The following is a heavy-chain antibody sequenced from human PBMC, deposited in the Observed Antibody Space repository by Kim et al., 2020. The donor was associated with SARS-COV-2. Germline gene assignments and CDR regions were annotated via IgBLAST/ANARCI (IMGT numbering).Heavy chain of an antibody. CDR1: GSSISSSSYY. V-gene: IGHV4-39*01. CDR3: ARNFGYSGSIYWYFDL. Sequence: SETLSLTCTVSGSSISSSSYYWGWIRQPPGKGLEWIGSIYYSGSTYYNPSLKSRVTKSVDTSKNQFSLKLSSVTAADTAVYYCARNFGYSGSIYWYFDLWGRGTLVTVSS. CDR2: IYYSGST. J-gene: IGHJ2*01. D-gene: IGHD5-18*01.